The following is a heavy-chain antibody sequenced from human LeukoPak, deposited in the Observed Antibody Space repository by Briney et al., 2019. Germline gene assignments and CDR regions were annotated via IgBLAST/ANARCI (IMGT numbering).Heavy chain of an antibody. CDR2: VSSGGTYI. V-gene: IGHV3-21*01. J-gene: IGHJ4*02. Sequence: GGSLRLSCAASGFTFSSYSVNWVRQAPGKGLEWVSFVSSGGTYIYYADSVKGRFTISRDNAKNSLYLQMNSLRAEDTAVYYCARDPGFGELFWDYWGQGTLVTVSS. CDR1: GFTFSSYS. D-gene: IGHD3-10*01. CDR3: ARDPGFGELFWDY.